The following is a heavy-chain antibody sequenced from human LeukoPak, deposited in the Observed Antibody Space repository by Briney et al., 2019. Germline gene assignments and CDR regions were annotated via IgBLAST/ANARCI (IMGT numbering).Heavy chain of an antibody. V-gene: IGHV3-64*01. CDR1: GFTFSSYA. CDR2: ISSNGGST. J-gene: IGHJ3*02. D-gene: IGHD1-26*01. CDR3: AREPLVGATAGAFDI. Sequence: GGSLRLSCAASGFTFSSYAMHWVRQAPGKGLEYVSAISSNGGSTYYANSVKGRFTISRDNSKNTLYLQMGSLRAEDMAVYYCAREPLVGATAGAFDIWGQGTMVTVSS.